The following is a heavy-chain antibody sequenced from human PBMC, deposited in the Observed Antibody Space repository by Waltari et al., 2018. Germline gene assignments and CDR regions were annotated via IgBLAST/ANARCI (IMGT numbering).Heavy chain of an antibody. CDR1: GFTFTPAW. D-gene: IGHD7-27*01. CDR3: TTLDAPWGG. Sequence: EVQMVESGGGLVKPGDSLRLSCAASGFTFTPAWLTWVRQAPGKGLECVGRIKSKSDGAITDFAAPVRGRFSISRDDSQNMVFLQMNSLRTEDTAVYYCTTLDAPWGGWGHGTLVTVSS. V-gene: IGHV3-15*01. CDR2: IKSKSDGAIT. J-gene: IGHJ4*01.